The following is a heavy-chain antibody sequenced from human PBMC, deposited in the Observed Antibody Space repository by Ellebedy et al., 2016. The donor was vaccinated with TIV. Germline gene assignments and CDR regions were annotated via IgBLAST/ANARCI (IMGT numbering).Heavy chain of an antibody. CDR3: GRAREPGPFAYYYYGMDV. J-gene: IGHJ6*02. CDR1: GFTFSDSF. Sequence: SLKISCAGSGFTFSDSFLSLVRQAPGKGLEWISYIPASGTGIYYADSVKGRFTVARDNANKSLHLQMNNRRGDDTAVYYCGRAREPGPFAYYYYGMDVWGQGTTVTVSS. D-gene: IGHD1-1*01. V-gene: IGHV3-11*01. CDR2: IPASGTGI.